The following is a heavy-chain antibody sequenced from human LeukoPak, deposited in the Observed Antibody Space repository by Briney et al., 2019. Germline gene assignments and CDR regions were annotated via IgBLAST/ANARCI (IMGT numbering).Heavy chain of an antibody. CDR3: ARPPYCGGSCYSPIDY. Sequence: GESLKISCKGSGYSFTSYWIGWVRQMPGKGLEWMGIIYPGDSDTRYSLSFQGQVTIPADKSISTAYLQWSSLKASDTAMYYGARPPYCGGSCYSPIDYWGQGTLVTVSS. CDR2: IYPGDSDT. D-gene: IGHD2-15*01. J-gene: IGHJ4*02. V-gene: IGHV5-51*01. CDR1: GYSFTSYW.